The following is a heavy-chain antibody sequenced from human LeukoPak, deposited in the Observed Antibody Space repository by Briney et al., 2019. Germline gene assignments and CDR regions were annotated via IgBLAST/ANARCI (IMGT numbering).Heavy chain of an antibody. CDR3: ARDPPRSVLGYCSSTSCHYNWFDP. V-gene: IGHV3-53*01. J-gene: IGHJ5*02. CDR2: IYSGGST. D-gene: IGHD2-2*01. Sequence: GGSLRLSCAASGFTVSSNYMSWVRQAPGKGLEWVSVIYSGGSTYYADSVKGRFTISRDNSKNTLYLQMNSLRAEDTAVYYCARDPPRSVLGYCSSTSCHYNWFDPWGQGTLVTVSS. CDR1: GFTVSSNY.